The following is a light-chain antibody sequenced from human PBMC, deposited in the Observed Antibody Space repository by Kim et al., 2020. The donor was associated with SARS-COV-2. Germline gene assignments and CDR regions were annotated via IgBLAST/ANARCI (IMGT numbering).Light chain of an antibody. CDR2: EDD. J-gene: IGLJ2*01. CDR1: SGSIVSNF. V-gene: IGLV6-57*04. CDR3: QSYNRTHLI. Sequence: NFMLTQPHSVSESPGKTVRISCTRSSGSIVSNFVQWYQQRPGSAPTTVIYEDDQRASGVPDRFSGSIDPSSNSASLTISGLKTEDEADYYCQSYNRTHLIFGGGTKVTVL.